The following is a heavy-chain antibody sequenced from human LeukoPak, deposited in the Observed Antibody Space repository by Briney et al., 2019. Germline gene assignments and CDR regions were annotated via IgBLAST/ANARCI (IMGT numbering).Heavy chain of an antibody. CDR1: GLTFSSYW. V-gene: IGHV3-7*01. CDR2: IDQDGNHE. CDR3: ASTFPYCSDGSCAL. J-gene: IGHJ4*02. D-gene: IGHD2-15*01. Sequence: GGSLRLSCAASGLTFSSYWMSWVRQAPGKGLEWVANIDQDGNHENYVDPVKGRFSISRDNAKNSLFLQMHSLRAEDTAVYYCASTFPYCSDGSCALGGQGTLVTVSS.